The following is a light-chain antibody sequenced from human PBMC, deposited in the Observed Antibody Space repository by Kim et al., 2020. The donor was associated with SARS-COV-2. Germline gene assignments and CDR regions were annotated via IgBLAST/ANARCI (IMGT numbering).Light chain of an antibody. V-gene: IGKV4-1*01. CDR3: QQYYSTPWT. J-gene: IGKJ1*01. CDR1: QSVLYSSNNKNY. Sequence: DIVMTQSPDSLAVSLGERATINCKSSQSVLYSSNNKNYLAWYQQKPGQPPKLLIYWASTRESWVPDRFSGSGSGTDFTLTISSLQAEDVAVYYCQQYYSTPWTFGQGTKVDIK. CDR2: WAS.